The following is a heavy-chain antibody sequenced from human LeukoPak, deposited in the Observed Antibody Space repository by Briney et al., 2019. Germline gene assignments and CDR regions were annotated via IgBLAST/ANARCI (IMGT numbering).Heavy chain of an antibody. J-gene: IGHJ3*02. D-gene: IGHD6-13*01. Sequence: PGGSLRLSCAASGFTFSDYYMSWIRQAPGKGLEWVSYISSSGSTIYYADSVKGRFTISRDNAKNSLYLQMNSLRAEDTAAYYCARDSRYSSSWYGYAFDIWGQGTMVTVSS. V-gene: IGHV3-11*01. CDR2: ISSSGSTI. CDR1: GFTFSDYY. CDR3: ARDSRYSSSWYGYAFDI.